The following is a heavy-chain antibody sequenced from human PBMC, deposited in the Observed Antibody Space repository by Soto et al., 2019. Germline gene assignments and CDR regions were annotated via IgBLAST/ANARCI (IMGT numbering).Heavy chain of an antibody. J-gene: IGHJ4*02. CDR1: GFTFSSYG. Sequence: QVQLVESGGGVVQPGRSLRLSCAASGFTFSSYGMHWVRQAPGKGLEWVAVISYDGSNKYYADSVKGRFTISRDNSKNTLYLQMNSLRAEDTAVYYCAKDGGIVVVTATPLDYWGQGTLVTVSS. V-gene: IGHV3-30*18. CDR3: AKDGGIVVVTATPLDY. D-gene: IGHD2-21*02. CDR2: ISYDGSNK.